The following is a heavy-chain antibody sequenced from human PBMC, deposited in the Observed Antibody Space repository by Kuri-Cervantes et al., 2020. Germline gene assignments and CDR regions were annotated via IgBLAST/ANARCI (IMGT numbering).Heavy chain of an antibody. CDR3: AKDRYSYGLGWFDP. Sequence: SETLSLTCTVSGGSISSSSYYWSWIRQPPGKGLEWIGEINHSGSTNNNPSLKSRVTISINTSKNQFSLKLSSVTAADTALYYCAKDRYSYGLGWFDPWGQGTLVTVSS. CDR1: GGSISSSSYY. J-gene: IGHJ5*02. CDR2: INHSGST. V-gene: IGHV4-39*07. D-gene: IGHD5-18*01.